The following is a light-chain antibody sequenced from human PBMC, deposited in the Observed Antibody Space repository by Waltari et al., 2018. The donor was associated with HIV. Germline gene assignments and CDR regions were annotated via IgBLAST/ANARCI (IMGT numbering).Light chain of an antibody. CDR3: LLSYGSVRL. J-gene: IGLJ2*01. CDR2: DAT. CDR1: TGPVTSDHH. V-gene: IGLV7-46*01. Sequence: QTVVTQEPSLTVSPGGTVTLTCCSTTGPVTSDHHPYSFQQKPGQAPRTLVYDATDKHSWTPARFSPSFLGGKAALTLTAAQPEDEADYYCLLSYGSVRLFGGGTRLTV.